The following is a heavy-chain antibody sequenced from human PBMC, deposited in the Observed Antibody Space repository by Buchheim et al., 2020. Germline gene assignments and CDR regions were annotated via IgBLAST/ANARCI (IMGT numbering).Heavy chain of an antibody. Sequence: EVQLLESGGGLVRPGGSLRVSCAASGFSFTSYGVSWVRQAPGKGLEWVAIISGTGGAPYYSDSVKGRFTLSIDSSKRTVFLQMNDLRVEDTAVYYCAKDLLHSSSWWGVFDSWGQGT. CDR2: ISGTGGAP. CDR3: AKDLLHSSSWWGVFDS. CDR1: GFSFTSYG. D-gene: IGHD3-10*01. J-gene: IGHJ4*02. V-gene: IGHV3-23*01.